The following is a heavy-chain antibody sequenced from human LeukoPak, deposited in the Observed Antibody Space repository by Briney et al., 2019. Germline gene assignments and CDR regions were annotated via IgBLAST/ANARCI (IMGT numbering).Heavy chain of an antibody. CDR1: GFTFISHC. J-gene: IGHJ3*02. Sequence: PGGSLRLSCAASGFTFISHCMTWVRQAPGKGLEWVSSISISSSYIYYADSVKGRFTISRDNRKNSIYLQMNSLRAEDTAVYYCARDEYGRSSRDGAFDIWGQGTMVTVSS. D-gene: IGHD4/OR15-4a*01. CDR3: ARDEYGRSSRDGAFDI. V-gene: IGHV3-21*01. CDR2: ISISSSYI.